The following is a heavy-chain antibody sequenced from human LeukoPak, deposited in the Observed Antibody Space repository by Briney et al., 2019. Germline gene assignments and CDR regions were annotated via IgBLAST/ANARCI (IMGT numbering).Heavy chain of an antibody. Sequence: GGSLRLSCAASGFTVSNYWMNWVRRAPGKGLEWVANINQDGSEKHYVDSVKGRFTISRDNAKNSLYLQMNSLRAEDTAVYYCARDNGDPWGQGTLVTVSS. CDR2: INQDGSEK. J-gene: IGHJ5*02. V-gene: IGHV3-7*01. D-gene: IGHD4-17*01. CDR3: ARDNGDP. CDR1: GFTVSNYW.